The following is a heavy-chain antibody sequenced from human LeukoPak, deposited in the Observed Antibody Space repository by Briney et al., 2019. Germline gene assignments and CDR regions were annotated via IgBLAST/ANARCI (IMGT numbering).Heavy chain of an antibody. CDR3: ARDRRSSGWYTGFDY. D-gene: IGHD6-19*01. J-gene: IGHJ4*02. CDR2: ISAYNGNT. V-gene: IGHV1-18*01. Sequence: EASVKVSCTASGYTFTSYGISWVRQAPGQGLEWMGWISAYNGNTNYAQKLQGRVTMTTDTSTSTAYMELRSLRSDDTAVYYCARDRRSSGWYTGFDYWGQGTLVTVSS. CDR1: GYTFTSYG.